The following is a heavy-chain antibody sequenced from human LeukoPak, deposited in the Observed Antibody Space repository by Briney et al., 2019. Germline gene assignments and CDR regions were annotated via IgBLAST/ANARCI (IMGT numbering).Heavy chain of an antibody. CDR2: IHYSGSN. J-gene: IGHJ4*02. CDR1: GGSVKRYY. CDR3: ARRGTVSRGSYFAD. Sequence: SETLSLTCSVSGGSVKRYYWRWIRQPPGKGLEWIGHIHYSGSNNYNPSLESRVTMFVDKSKNQISLRLSSVTAADAAVYYCARRGTVSRGSYFADWGQGTQVTLS. D-gene: IGHD3-16*01. V-gene: IGHV4-59*08.